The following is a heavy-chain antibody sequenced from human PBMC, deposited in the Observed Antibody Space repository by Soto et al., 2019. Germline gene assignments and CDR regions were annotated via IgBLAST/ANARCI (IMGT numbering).Heavy chain of an antibody. D-gene: IGHD6-13*01. V-gene: IGHV4-34*01. CDR1: GGSFSGYY. CDR2: INHSGST. CDR3: ARRRYSSSWSSRVRNYYYMDV. J-gene: IGHJ6*03. Sequence: PSETLSLTCAVYGGSFSGYYWSWIRQPPGKGLEWIGEINHSGSTNYNPSLKSRVTISVDTSKNQFSLKLSSVTAADTAVYYCARRRYSSSWSSRVRNYYYMDVWGKGTTVTVAS.